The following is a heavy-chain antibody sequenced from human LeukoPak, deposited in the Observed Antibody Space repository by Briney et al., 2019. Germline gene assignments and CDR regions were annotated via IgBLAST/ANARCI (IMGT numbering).Heavy chain of an antibody. Sequence: GGSLSLSCAASGFTFSSYGMHWVRQAPGKGLEWVAFIRYGGSTKYYADSVKGRFTISRDNSKQTPYQQMNMLRAEATAVYYCSKDQEERHERYYYYGMDFWGQGTTVTVSS. J-gene: IGHJ6*02. D-gene: IGHD1-1*01. CDR2: IRYGGSTK. CDR1: GFTFSSYG. CDR3: SKDQEERHERYYYYGMDF. V-gene: IGHV3-30*02.